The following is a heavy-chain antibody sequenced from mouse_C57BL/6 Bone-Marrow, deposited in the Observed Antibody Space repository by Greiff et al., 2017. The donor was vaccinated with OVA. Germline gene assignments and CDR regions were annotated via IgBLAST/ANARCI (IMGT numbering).Heavy chain of an antibody. CDR2: IHPNSGST. D-gene: IGHD1-1*01. CDR1: GYTFTSYW. Sequence: VQLQQPGAELVKPGASVKLSCKASGYTFTSYWMHWVKQRPGQGLEWIGMIHPNSGSTNYNEKFKSKATLTVDKSSSTAYMQLSSLTSEDSAVYYGARWGYYYGSSSFDYWGQGTTLTVSA. J-gene: IGHJ2*01. V-gene: IGHV1-64*01. CDR3: ARWGYYYGSSSFDY.